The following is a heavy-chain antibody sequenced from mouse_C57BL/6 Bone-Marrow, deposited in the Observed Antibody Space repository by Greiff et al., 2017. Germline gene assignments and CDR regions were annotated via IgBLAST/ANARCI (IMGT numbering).Heavy chain of an antibody. J-gene: IGHJ2*01. CDR2: IAPNSGGT. Sequence: QVQLQQPGAELVKPGASVKLSCKASGYTFTSYWLHWVKQRPGRGLEWIGRIAPNSGGTKYNEQFKSKATLTVDTPSRTDYMQLSRLTSEDSAVYYCARGGLITTGDYWGQGTTLTVSS. V-gene: IGHV1-72*01. CDR1: GYTFTSYW. D-gene: IGHD1-1*01. CDR3: ARGGLITTGDY.